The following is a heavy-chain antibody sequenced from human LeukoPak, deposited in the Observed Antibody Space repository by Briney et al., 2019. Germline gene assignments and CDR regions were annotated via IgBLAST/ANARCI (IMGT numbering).Heavy chain of an antibody. CDR1: GGSISSGSYY. CDR3: ARVDSVAAPGLYYYYMDV. CDR2: IYTSGST. V-gene: IGHV4-61*02. D-gene: IGHD5/OR15-5a*01. J-gene: IGHJ6*03. Sequence: SQTLSLTCTVSGGSISSGSYYWSWIRQPAGKGLEWIGRIYTSGSTNYNPSLKSRVTISVDTSKNQLSLRLSSVTAADTAVYFCARVDSVAAPGLYYYYMDVWGKGTTVTVSS.